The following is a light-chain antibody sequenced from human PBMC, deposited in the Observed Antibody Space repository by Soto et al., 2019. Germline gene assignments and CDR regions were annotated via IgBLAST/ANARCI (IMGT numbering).Light chain of an antibody. V-gene: IGKV3D-15*01. J-gene: IGKJ5*01. CDR2: GAS. CDR3: QQYNNWPAIT. Sequence: SAATVSLKQRERATLSCRASQSVRSNLAWYQQKPGQAPRLLIYGASNRVSGIPATFSGSGSGTEFTLTISSLQSEDFAVYYCQQYNNWPAITFGQVTLLAVK. CDR1: QSVRSN.